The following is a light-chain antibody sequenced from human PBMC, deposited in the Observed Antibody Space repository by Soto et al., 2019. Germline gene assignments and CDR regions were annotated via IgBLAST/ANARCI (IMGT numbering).Light chain of an antibody. J-gene: IGLJ1*01. Sequence: QSALTQPRSVSGSPGQSVTVSCTGTTSDVGGHDYVSWYQQHPGKAPKLMIYSVSKRPSGVPDRFSGSKSGSTASLTISGLQAEDGANYYCCSYAGSFSYVFGTGTKVTVL. CDR1: TSDVGGHDY. V-gene: IGLV2-11*01. CDR2: SVS. CDR3: CSYAGSFSYV.